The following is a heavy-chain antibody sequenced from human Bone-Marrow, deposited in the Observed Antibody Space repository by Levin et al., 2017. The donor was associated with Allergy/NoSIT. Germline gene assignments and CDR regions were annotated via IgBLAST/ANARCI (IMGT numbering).Heavy chain of an antibody. J-gene: IGHJ1*01. CDR1: GGTFSSYL. V-gene: IGHV1-69*04. CDR3: ARDWATVTGPRYFHH. Sequence: ASVKVSCKASGGTFSSYLIHWVRQAPGQGLEWMGRIIPIVGITNYAQKFQGRVTMTADKSTSTAYMEVNNLTSEDTAVYYCARDWATVTGPRYFHHWGQGTLVTVSS. CDR2: IIPIVGIT. D-gene: IGHD6-19*01.